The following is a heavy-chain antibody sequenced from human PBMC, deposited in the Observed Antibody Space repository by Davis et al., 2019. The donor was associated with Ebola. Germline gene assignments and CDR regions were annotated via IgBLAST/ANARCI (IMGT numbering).Heavy chain of an antibody. CDR1: GFTFSSSV. Sequence: GESLKISCAASGFTFSSSVMRWVRQAPGKGLEWVSGISGSGGSTYYADSVKGRFTISRDNSENMLYLQMNSLRAEDTAVYYCAKDRLRLWLGESSGQGTLVTISS. D-gene: IGHD3-10*01. CDR3: AKDRLRLWLGES. J-gene: IGHJ5*02. V-gene: IGHV3-23*01. CDR2: ISGSGGST.